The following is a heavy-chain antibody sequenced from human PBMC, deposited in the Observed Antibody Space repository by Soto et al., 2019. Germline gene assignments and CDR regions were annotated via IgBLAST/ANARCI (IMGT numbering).Heavy chain of an antibody. V-gene: IGHV1-69*12. CDR1: GGTFSSYA. Sequence: QVQLVQSGAEVKKPGSSVKVSCKASGGTFSSYAISWVRQAPGQGLEWMGGIIPIFGTANNAQKFQGRVTITANESTNTAYLELSSLGSEDTALYYCATLSTNSGWYFQHWGQGTLVTVSS. J-gene: IGHJ1*01. D-gene: IGHD3-10*01. CDR2: IIPIFGTA. CDR3: ATLSTNSGWYFQH.